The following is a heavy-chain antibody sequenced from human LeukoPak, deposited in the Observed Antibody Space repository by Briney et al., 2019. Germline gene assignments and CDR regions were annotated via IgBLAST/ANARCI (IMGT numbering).Heavy chain of an antibody. CDR2: IYYSGST. V-gene: IGHV4-31*03. Sequence: PSETLSLTCTVSGGSISSGGYYWSWIRQHPGKGLEWIGYIYYSGSTYYNPSLKSRVTISVDTSKNQFSLKLSSVTAADTAVYYCARDPHSSTYGDYANDNWFDPWGQGTLVTVSS. CDR1: GGSISSGGYY. D-gene: IGHD4-17*01. J-gene: IGHJ5*02. CDR3: ARDPHSSTYGDYANDNWFDP.